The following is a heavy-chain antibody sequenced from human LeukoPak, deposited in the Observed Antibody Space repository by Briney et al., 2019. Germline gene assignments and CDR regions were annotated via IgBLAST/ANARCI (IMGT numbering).Heavy chain of an antibody. V-gene: IGHV3-11*06. Sequence: GGSLRLSCAASGFTFSDYYMSWIRQAPGKGLEWVSSISSSSSYIYYADSVKGRFTISRDSAKNSLYLQMNSLRAEDTAVYYCARVVYGDYSYFQHWGQGTLVTVSS. CDR2: ISSSSSYI. CDR3: ARVVYGDYSYFQH. D-gene: IGHD4-17*01. CDR1: GFTFSDYY. J-gene: IGHJ1*01.